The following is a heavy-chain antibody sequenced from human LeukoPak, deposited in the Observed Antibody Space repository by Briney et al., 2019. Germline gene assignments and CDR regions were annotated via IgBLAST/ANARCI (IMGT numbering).Heavy chain of an antibody. V-gene: IGHV1-2*06. D-gene: IGHD3-9*01. CDR2: IDPHSGGA. J-gene: IGHJ4*02. Sequence: ASVKVSCKASGYTFTDYAIHWVRQAPGQGLEWVGRIDPHSGGANYAQKCQGRVTLTRDASIGTAYMELRRLRSDDTAFYYCTRDLTISGPIGYWGQETLVTVSS. CDR1: GYTFTDYA. CDR3: TRDLTISGPIGY.